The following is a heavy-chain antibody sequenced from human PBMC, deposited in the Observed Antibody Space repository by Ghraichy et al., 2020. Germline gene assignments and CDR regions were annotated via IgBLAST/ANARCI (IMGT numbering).Heavy chain of an antibody. Sequence: GESLRLSCAASGFTFSSYWMSWVRQAPGKGLEWVANIKEDGSEKYYVDSVKGRFTVSRDNAKNALSLQMNSLRAEDTAVYYCARDSYQGFGHWGQGTLVTVSS. J-gene: IGHJ5*02. CDR3: ARDSYQGFGH. CDR2: IKEDGSEK. V-gene: IGHV3-7*03. D-gene: IGHD3-16*01. CDR1: GFTFSSYW.